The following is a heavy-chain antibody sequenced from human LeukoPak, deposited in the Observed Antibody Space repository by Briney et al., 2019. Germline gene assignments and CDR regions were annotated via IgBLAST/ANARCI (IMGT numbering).Heavy chain of an antibody. CDR1: GFTLSGYG. J-gene: IGHJ4*02. CDR2: ISYDGSNT. D-gene: IGHD1-26*01. Sequence: PGGSLRLSCTASGFTLSGYGMHWVRQAPGMGLEWVAIISYDGSNTFYGDSVKGRFTISRDNSKNTLYLQMNSLRAEDTAVYYCAKDGGISGSYLDYWGQGTLVTVSS. CDR3: AKDGGISGSYLDY. V-gene: IGHV3-30*18.